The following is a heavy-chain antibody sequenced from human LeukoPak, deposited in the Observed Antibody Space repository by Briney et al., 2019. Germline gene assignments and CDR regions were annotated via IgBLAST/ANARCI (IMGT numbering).Heavy chain of an antibody. Sequence: ASVKVSCEASGYTFTGYYMHWVRQAPEQGLEWMEWINPNSGGTNYAQKFQGRVTMTRDTSISTAYMELSRLRSDDTAVYYCAGSGSYANWFDPWGQGTLVTVSS. CDR3: AGSGSYANWFDP. V-gene: IGHV1-2*02. CDR1: GYTFTGYY. J-gene: IGHJ5*02. D-gene: IGHD1-26*01. CDR2: INPNSGGT.